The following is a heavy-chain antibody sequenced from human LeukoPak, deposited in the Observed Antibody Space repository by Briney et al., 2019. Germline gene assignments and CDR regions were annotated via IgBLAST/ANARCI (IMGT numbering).Heavy chain of an antibody. D-gene: IGHD3-10*01. CDR3: ARAVGGDGSGSL. J-gene: IGHJ4*02. CDR2: IYYRVTS. Sequence: PSETLSLTCTISGDSISTYYWSWIRQPPGKGLEWIGYIYYRVTSDYNPSLKSRVTMSVDMSTRQISLKLSSVTAADTAVYYCARAVGGDGSGSLWGPGTLVTVSS. CDR1: GDSISTYY. V-gene: IGHV4-59*01.